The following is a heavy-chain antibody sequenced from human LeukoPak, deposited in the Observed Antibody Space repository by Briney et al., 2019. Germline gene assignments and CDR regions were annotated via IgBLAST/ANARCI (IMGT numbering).Heavy chain of an antibody. D-gene: IGHD4-17*01. CDR1: GFTFSSYW. J-gene: IGHJ4*02. CDR2: INSDGSST. CDR3: AREGTTVTTYYFDY. V-gene: IGHV3-74*01. Sequence: PGGSLRLSCAASGFTFSSYWMHWVRQAPGKGLVWVSRINSDGSSTRYADSVKGRFTISRDKASNTLYLQMNSLRAEDTAVYYCAREGTTVTTYYFDYWGQGTLVTVSS.